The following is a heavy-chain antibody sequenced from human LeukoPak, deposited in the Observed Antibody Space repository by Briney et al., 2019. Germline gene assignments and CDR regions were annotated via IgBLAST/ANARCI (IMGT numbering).Heavy chain of an antibody. J-gene: IGHJ4*02. CDR1: GGSISSGDYY. D-gene: IGHD3-10*01. CDR2: IYYSGST. V-gene: IGHV4-30-4*01. CDR3: ARFGRGEWVRGVIHGGRSFDY. Sequence: SQTLSLTCTVSGGSISSGDYYWSWLRQPPGKGLEWIGYIYYSGSTYYNPSLKSRVTISVDTSKNQFSLKLSSVTAADTAVYYCARFGRGEWVRGVIHGGRSFDYWGQGTLVTVSS.